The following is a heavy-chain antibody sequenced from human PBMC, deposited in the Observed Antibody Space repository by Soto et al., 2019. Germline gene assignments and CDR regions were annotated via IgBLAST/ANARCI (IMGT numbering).Heavy chain of an antibody. V-gene: IGHV1-46*01. Sequence: QVQLVQSGAEVKKPGASVKVSCKASGYKFINHYIHWVRQAPGVGLEWMGIINPNGGGTDYAQKFQDRVTVTTDTYMNTVHMDLKSLTSEDTAVYFCAIDSSASATSYSFDNWGQGTLVSVSS. CDR3: AIDSSASATSYSFDN. D-gene: IGHD3-10*01. CDR2: INPNGGGT. CDR1: GYKFINHY. J-gene: IGHJ4*02.